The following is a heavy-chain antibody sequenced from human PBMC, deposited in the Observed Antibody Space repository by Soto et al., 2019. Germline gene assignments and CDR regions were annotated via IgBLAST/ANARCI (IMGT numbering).Heavy chain of an antibody. CDR2: ISGGGDTT. J-gene: IGHJ4*02. Sequence: EVQLLESGGGLVQPGGSLRLSCAASGFTFNNYAMTWVRQAPGKGLEWVSAISGGGDTTSYADSVKGRFTVSRDGSKNTLYLQMSSQRAEDTALYYCAKGRGGSGSRTPRVDFWGQGTLVTVSS. CDR3: AKGRGGSGSRTPRVDF. V-gene: IGHV3-23*01. CDR1: GFTFNNYA. D-gene: IGHD3-10*01.